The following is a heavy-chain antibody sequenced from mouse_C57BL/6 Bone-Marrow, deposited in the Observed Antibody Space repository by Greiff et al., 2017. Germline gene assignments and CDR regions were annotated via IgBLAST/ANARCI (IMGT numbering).Heavy chain of an antibody. J-gene: IGHJ3*01. CDR1: GYTFTSYG. CDR3: ARALRSAWFAY. Sequence: VQLQQSGAELARPGASVKLSCKASGYTFTSYGISWVKQRTGQGLEWIGEIYPRSGNTYYNEKFKGKATLTADKSSSPAYMELRSLTSEDSAVYFCARALRSAWFAYWGQGTLVTVSA. D-gene: IGHD1-1*01. CDR2: IYPRSGNT. V-gene: IGHV1-81*01.